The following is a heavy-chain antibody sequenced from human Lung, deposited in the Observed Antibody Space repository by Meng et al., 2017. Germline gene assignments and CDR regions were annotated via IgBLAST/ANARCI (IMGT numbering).Heavy chain of an antibody. J-gene: IGHJ4*02. V-gene: IGHV1-2*06. CDR1: GYTFHYYW. CDR3: ARDEDISAAGKLFGDY. Sequence: VQRGRFGGEGKQPGATVKVSCKASGYTFHYYWLHWVRRAPGQGLEWMGRINPKSGDTHYAQRFQGRVTMTGDTSISTAYMELSGLRSDDTAMYYCARDEDISAAGKLFGDYWGQGTLVTVSS. CDR2: INPKSGDT. D-gene: IGHD6-13*01.